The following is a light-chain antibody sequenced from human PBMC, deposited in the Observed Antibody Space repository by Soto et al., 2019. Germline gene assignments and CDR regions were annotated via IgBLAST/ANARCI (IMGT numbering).Light chain of an antibody. V-gene: IGKV3-15*01. CDR2: GAS. J-gene: IGKJ1*01. Sequence: EIVMMQSPGTPSVSPGERATLSCRASQSVSSNLAWYQQKPGQAPRLLTYGASTRATGIPARFSGSRSGTEFTLTISSLQSEAFAVYYCQQDNNWPRTFGEGTKVEIK. CDR1: QSVSSN. CDR3: QQDNNWPRT.